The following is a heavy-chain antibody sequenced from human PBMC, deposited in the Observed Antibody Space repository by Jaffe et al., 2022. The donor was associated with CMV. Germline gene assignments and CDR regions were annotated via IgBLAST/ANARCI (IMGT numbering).Heavy chain of an antibody. CDR1: GGSVASSSDS. CDR3: ATRRSGSYSDY. Sequence: QLQLQESGPGLVKPSETLSLTCTVSGGSVASSSDSWGWIRQPPGKGLEWIGTISNSGTTYYNPSLKSRVALSVDTSKSQFSLRLSSVTAADTAVYYCATRRSGSYSDYWGQGTLVTVSS. J-gene: IGHJ4*02. D-gene: IGHD1-26*01. V-gene: IGHV4-39*01. CDR2: ISNSGTT.